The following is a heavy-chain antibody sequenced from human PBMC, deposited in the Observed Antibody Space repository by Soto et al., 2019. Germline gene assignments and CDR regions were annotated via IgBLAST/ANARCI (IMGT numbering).Heavy chain of an antibody. CDR3: AKVHGSGRYNNFPDY. V-gene: IGHV3-23*01. CDR1: GFPFSSYA. D-gene: IGHD3-10*01. J-gene: IGHJ4*02. Sequence: EVQLLESGGGLVQPGGSLGLSCAASGFPFSSYAMTWVRQAPGKGLEWVSLISGSGGSTYYADSVKGRFTISRDNSRDTLYLQMNSLRAEDTAVYYCAKVHGSGRYNNFPDYWGQGTLVTVSS. CDR2: ISGSGGST.